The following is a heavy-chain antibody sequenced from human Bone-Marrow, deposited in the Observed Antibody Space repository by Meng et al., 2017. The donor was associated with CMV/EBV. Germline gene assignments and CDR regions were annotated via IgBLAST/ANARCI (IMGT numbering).Heavy chain of an antibody. D-gene: IGHD2-2*02. V-gene: IGHV1-8*01. CDR2: MNPNSGNT. CDR3: ARDSEGYCSSTSCYREGANYYYGMDV. CDR1: GYTFTSYD. J-gene: IGHJ6*02. Sequence: ASVKVSCKASGYTFTSYDFNWVRQATGQGLEWMGWMNPNSGNTGYAQKFQGRVTMTRDTSTSTVYMELSSLRSEDTAVYYCARDSEGYCSSTSCYREGANYYYGMDVWGQGTTVTVSS.